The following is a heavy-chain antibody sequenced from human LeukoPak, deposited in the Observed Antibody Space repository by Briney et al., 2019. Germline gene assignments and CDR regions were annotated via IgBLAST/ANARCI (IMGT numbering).Heavy chain of an antibody. Sequence: GASVKVSCKASGYAFIDVYIHWVRRAPGQGLEWMGGIYPNSGATTYAQKFQGRVTMTRDTSISTAYMELSSLRSDDTAVYYCARADGGWYSIDCWGQGTLVTVSS. CDR1: GYAFIDVY. J-gene: IGHJ4*02. CDR3: ARADGGWYSIDC. CDR2: IYPNSGAT. V-gene: IGHV1-2*02. D-gene: IGHD6-19*01.